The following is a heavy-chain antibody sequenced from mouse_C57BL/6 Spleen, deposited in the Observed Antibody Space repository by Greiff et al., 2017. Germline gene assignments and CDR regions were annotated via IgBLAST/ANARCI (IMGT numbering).Heavy chain of an antibody. J-gene: IGHJ1*03. CDR1: GYSFTGYY. CDR2: LNPSTGGT. D-gene: IGHD2-3*01. Sequence: EVQLQQSGPELVKPGASVKISCKASGYSFTGYYMNWVKQSPEKSLEWIGELNPSTGGTTYNQKFKAKATLTVDKSSSTAYMQLKSLTSEDSAVYYCASPPLYDGYSYWYFDVWGTGTTGTVS. V-gene: IGHV1-42*01. CDR3: ASPPLYDGYSYWYFDV.